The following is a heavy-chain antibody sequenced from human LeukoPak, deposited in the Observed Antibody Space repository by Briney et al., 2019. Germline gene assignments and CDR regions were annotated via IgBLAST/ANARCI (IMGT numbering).Heavy chain of an antibody. CDR1: GFSFNNYW. V-gene: IGHV3-74*01. CDR2: ISGHASST. Sequence: PGGSLRLSCAVSGFSFNNYWMHWVRQVPGKGLVWVSRISGHASSTSYADSVKGRFTISRDNAKNTLYLQMDSLSAEDTAVYYCARGISYYERSGNHGYFDYWGQGTLVPVSS. D-gene: IGHD3-22*01. CDR3: ARGISYYERSGNHGYFDY. J-gene: IGHJ4*02.